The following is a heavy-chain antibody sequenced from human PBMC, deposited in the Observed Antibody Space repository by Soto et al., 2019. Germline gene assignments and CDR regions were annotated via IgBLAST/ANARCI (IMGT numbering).Heavy chain of an antibody. V-gene: IGHV1-69*01. J-gene: IGHJ4*02. CDR2: IIPMYDTI. D-gene: IGHD5-12*01. Sequence: QVQLVQSGAEVKKPESLVKVSCKASGGTFGSYAINWVRQAPGQGLEWMGGIIPMYDTIDYAQKFLGRVTITADESTSTAYMEVRSLRSEDTAVYYCARDRRDGYNPFDYWGQGTLVTVSS. CDR3: ARDRRDGYNPFDY. CDR1: GGTFGSYA.